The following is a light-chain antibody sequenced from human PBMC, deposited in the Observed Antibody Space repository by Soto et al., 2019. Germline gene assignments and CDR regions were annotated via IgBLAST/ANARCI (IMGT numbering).Light chain of an antibody. J-gene: IGKJ1*01. V-gene: IGKV3-20*01. CDR3: QQYGSSPRT. CDR1: QSLSSIY. CDR2: RTS. Sequence: EIVLTQSPGTLSLSPLQLGTLSFMASQSLSSIYLAWYQQKPGQAPRLLIYRTSSRATGIPDRFSGSESETDFTLTISRLEPDDSAVYYCQQYGSSPRTFGPGTKVDIK.